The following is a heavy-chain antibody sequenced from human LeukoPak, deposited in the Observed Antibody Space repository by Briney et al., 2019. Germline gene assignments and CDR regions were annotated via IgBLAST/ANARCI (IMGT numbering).Heavy chain of an antibody. CDR3: ARDEPYYYDSSGYYTYYFDY. D-gene: IGHD3-22*01. V-gene: IGHV4-4*07. J-gene: IGHJ4*02. CDR2: IYTSGST. CDR1: GGSISSYY. Sequence: PSETLSLTCTVSGGSISSYYWSWIRQPAGKGLEWIGRIYTSGSTNYNPSLKSRVTILVDKSKNQFSLKLSSVTAADTAVYYCARDEPYYYDSSGYYTYYFDYWGQGTLVTVSS.